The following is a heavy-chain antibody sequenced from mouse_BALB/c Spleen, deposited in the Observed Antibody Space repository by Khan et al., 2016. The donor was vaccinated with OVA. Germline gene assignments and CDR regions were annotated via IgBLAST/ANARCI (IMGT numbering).Heavy chain of an antibody. CDR1: GYTFTSYT. CDR3: VRDGAYHRNDGWFAY. V-gene: IGHV1-4*01. D-gene: IGHD2-14*01. J-gene: IGHJ3*01. CDR2: INPSNGHT. Sequence: QVQLKQSGAELVRPGASVKMSCKASGYTFTSYTIHWIKLRPGQGLEWIGFINPSNGHTNYNQKFKDKATLTADKSSTTVYMQLSSLTSDDSAVYNCVRDGAYHRNDGWFAYWGQGTLVTVSA.